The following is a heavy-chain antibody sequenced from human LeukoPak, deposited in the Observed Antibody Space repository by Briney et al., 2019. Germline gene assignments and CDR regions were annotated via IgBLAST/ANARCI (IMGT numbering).Heavy chain of an antibody. J-gene: IGHJ3*02. CDR1: GGSFSGYY. D-gene: IGHD5-24*01. V-gene: IGHV4-34*01. CDR2: INHSGST. Sequence: PSETLSLTCAVYGGSFSGYYWSWIRQPPGKGLEWIGEINHSGSTNYNPSLKSQVTISVDTSKNQFSLKLSSVTAADTAVYYCAGRLWRRDGYNLSAFDIWGQGTMVTVSS. CDR3: AGRLWRRDGYNLSAFDI.